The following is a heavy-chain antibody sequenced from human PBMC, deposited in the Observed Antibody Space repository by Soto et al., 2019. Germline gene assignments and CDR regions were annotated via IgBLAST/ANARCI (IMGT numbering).Heavy chain of an antibody. V-gene: IGHV4-4*02. J-gene: IGHJ6*02. D-gene: IGHD6-19*01. CDR3: AYSSGWWRLDV. CDR2: KHHSGST. Sequence: QVHLQESGPGLVKPSGTLSLTCGVSGGSINNGYWWTWVRQPPGTGLEWIGEKHHSGSTNYNLSLKSRVSISLVKSKNQFSLILSSVTAADTAVYYCAYSSGWWRLDVWGQGTTVTVSS. CDR1: GGSINNGYW.